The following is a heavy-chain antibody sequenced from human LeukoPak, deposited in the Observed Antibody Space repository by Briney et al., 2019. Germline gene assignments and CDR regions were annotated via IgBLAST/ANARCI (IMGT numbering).Heavy chain of an antibody. CDR2: IIPIFGTA. CDR1: GGTFSSYA. J-gene: IGHJ1*01. D-gene: IGHD6-19*01. Sequence: GASVKVSCKASGGTFSSYAISWVRQAPGQGLEWMGGIIPIFGTANYAQKFQGRVTITADESTSTAYMELSSLRSEDTAVYYCARDLGYSSGPEYLQHWGQGTLVTVSS. CDR3: ARDLGYSSGPEYLQH. V-gene: IGHV1-69*13.